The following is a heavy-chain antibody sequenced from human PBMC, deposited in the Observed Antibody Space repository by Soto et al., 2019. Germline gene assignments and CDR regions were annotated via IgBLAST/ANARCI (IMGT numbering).Heavy chain of an antibody. V-gene: IGHV4-61*01. CDR2: IYYSGNT. Sequence: PSETLSLTCTVSGGSVSSANYYWGWIRQPPGKGLEWIGSIYYSGNTNYNPSLNSRVTISVDTSKNQFSLKLSSVTAADTAVYYCARVDPYYDDSSGYYDYYGMDVWGQGTTVTVSS. CDR1: GGSVSSANYY. J-gene: IGHJ6*02. D-gene: IGHD3-22*01. CDR3: ARVDPYYDDSSGYYDYYGMDV.